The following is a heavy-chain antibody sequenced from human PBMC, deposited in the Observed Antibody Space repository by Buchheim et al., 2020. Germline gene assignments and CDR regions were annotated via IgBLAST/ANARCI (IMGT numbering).Heavy chain of an antibody. V-gene: IGHV3-74*01. D-gene: IGHD3-22*01. CDR3: ARGPRNHYYDKSGLYHIDN. Sequence: EVQLVESGGGLVQPGGSLRLSCAASGFTFSSYWMHWVRQAPGKGLVWVSRINSDGSSTSYADSVKGRFTISRDNAKNTLYLQLDSLRPDDTAVYYCARGPRNHYYDKSGLYHIDNWGQGTL. CDR2: INSDGSST. J-gene: IGHJ4*02. CDR1: GFTFSSYW.